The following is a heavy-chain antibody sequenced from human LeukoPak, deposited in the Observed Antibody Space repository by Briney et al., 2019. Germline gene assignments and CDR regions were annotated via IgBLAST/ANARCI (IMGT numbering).Heavy chain of an antibody. Sequence: GGSLKLSCAASGFTFSGSAMHWVRQASGKGLEWVGRIRSKAKSYATAYAASVKGRFTISIDDSKNTAYLQMNSLKTEDTAVYYCTRQDYDFWSGGNDYWGQGTLVTVSS. V-gene: IGHV3-73*01. CDR1: GFTFSGSA. CDR3: TRQDYDFWSGGNDY. J-gene: IGHJ4*02. CDR2: IRSKAKSYAT. D-gene: IGHD3-3*01.